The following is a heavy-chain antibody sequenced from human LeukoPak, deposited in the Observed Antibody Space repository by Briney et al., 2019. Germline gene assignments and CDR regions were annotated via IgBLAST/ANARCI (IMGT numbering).Heavy chain of an antibody. V-gene: IGHV3-13*01. D-gene: IGHD3-9*01. J-gene: IGHJ6*02. CDR1: GFTFSSYD. CDR3: AREARYFDWLPNKSYGMDV. CDR2: IGTAGDT. Sequence: GGSLRLSCAASGFTFSSYDMHWVRQATGKGLEWVSAIGTAGDTYYPGSVKGRFTISRENAKNSLYLQMNSLRAGDTAVYYCAREARYFDWLPNKSYGMDVWGQGTTVTVSS.